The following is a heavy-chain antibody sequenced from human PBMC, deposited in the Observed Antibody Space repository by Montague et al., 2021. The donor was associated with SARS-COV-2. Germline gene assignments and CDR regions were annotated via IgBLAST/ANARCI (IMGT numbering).Heavy chain of an antibody. J-gene: IGHJ4*02. D-gene: IGHD3-10*01. CDR1: GFTFDDYA. Sequence: FLSLSCSASGFTFDDYAMYWVRQAPGKGLEWVSGINWNSGSIGYADSVKGRFTISGDNAENSLYLQMNSLRAEDTALYYCAKDGLIRGVNYFDYWGQGTLVTVSS. V-gene: IGHV3-9*01. CDR3: AKDGLIRGVNYFDY. CDR2: INWNSGSI.